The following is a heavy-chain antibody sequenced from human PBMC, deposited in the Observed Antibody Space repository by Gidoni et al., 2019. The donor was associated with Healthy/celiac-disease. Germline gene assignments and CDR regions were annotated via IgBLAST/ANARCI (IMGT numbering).Heavy chain of an antibody. V-gene: IGHV4-31*03. Sequence: QVQLQESGPGLVKPSQTLSLTCTVSGGSISSGGYYWSWIRQHPGKGLEWIGYIYYSGSTYYNPSLKSRVTISVDTSKNQFSLKLSSVTAADTAVYYCARVPYDFWSGYYTGEPSYLDYWGQGTLVTVSS. CDR3: ARVPYDFWSGYYTGEPSYLDY. CDR1: GGSISSGGYY. D-gene: IGHD3-3*01. J-gene: IGHJ4*02. CDR2: IYYSGST.